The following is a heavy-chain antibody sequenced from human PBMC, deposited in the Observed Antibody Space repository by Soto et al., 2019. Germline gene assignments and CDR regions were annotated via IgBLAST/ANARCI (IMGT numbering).Heavy chain of an antibody. V-gene: IGHV3-15*07. Sequence: EVQLVESGGGLVKPGESLRLSCAASGFTFSNAWMNWVRQAPGMGLEWVGRIKSQTDGGTTDYGAPVKGRFTISRDASKNTLYLQMNSLKTEGTAVYYCTTDDYDFWSGYYNDYWGQGTLGTVSS. J-gene: IGHJ4*02. CDR3: TTDDYDFWSGYYNDY. D-gene: IGHD3-3*01. CDR1: GFTFSNAW. CDR2: IKSQTDGGTT.